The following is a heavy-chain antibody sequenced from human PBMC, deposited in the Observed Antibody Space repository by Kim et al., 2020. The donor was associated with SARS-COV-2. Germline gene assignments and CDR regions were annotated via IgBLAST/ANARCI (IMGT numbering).Heavy chain of an antibody. Sequence: GGSLRLSCAASGFTVSSNYMSWVRQAPGKGLEWVSVIYSGGSTYYADSVKGRFTISRDNSKNTLYLQMNSLRAEDTAVYYCARDVPGRYSSSWYAWGQGTLVTVSS. D-gene: IGHD6-13*01. CDR3: ARDVPGRYSSSWYA. CDR1: GFTVSSNY. V-gene: IGHV3-53*01. J-gene: IGHJ4*02. CDR2: IYSGGST.